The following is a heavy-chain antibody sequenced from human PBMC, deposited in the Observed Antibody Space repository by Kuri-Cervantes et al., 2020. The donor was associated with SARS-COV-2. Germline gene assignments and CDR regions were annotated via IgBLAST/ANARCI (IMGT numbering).Heavy chain of an antibody. J-gene: IGHJ4*02. Sequence: LSLTCAASGFTFSNAWMSWVRQAPGKGLEWVGRIKSKTDGGTTDYAAPVKGRFTISRDDSKNTLYLQMNSLKTEDTAVYYCARVGYSYGNYFDYWGQGTLVTVSS. CDR2: IKSKTDGGTT. D-gene: IGHD5-18*01. V-gene: IGHV3-15*01. CDR3: ARVGYSYGNYFDY. CDR1: GFTFSNAW.